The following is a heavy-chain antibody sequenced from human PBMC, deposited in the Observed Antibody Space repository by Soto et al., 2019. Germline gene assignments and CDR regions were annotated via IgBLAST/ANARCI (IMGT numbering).Heavy chain of an antibody. CDR2: INSDGSST. V-gene: IGHV3-74*01. J-gene: IGHJ3*02. CDR3: ARERRFGELFHDAFDI. Sequence: GGSLRLFCAASGFTFSSYWMHWVRQAPGKGLVWVSRINSDGSSTSYADSVKGRFTISRGNAKNTLYLQMNSLRAEDTAVYYCARERRFGELFHDAFDIWGQGTMVTVSS. CDR1: GFTFSSYW. D-gene: IGHD3-10*01.